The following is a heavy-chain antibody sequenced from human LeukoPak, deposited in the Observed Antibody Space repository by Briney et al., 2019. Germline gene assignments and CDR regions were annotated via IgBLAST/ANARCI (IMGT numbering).Heavy chain of an antibody. D-gene: IGHD4-17*01. Sequence: PSETLSLTCVVSGGSISSGVDHWGWIRQPPGKGLEWIGSIYYSGSTYYNASFKSRVTISVDTSKNQFSLKLNSVTAADTAIYYCARDRHDYDDSYYYYYYMDVWGKGTTVTISS. J-gene: IGHJ6*03. CDR1: GGSISSGVDH. CDR3: ARDRHDYDDSYYYYYYMDV. V-gene: IGHV4-39*02. CDR2: IYYSGST.